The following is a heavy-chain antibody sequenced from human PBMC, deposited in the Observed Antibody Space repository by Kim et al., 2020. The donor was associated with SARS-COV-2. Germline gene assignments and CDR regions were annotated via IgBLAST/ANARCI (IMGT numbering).Heavy chain of an antibody. J-gene: IGHJ4*02. V-gene: IGHV1-24*01. CDR3: ATAMGRAVAGTYGIDD. D-gene: IGHD6-13*01. CDR2: FNPDDGET. CDR1: GYTFTDLY. Sequence: ASVKVSCKASGYTFTDLYMHWVRQAPGKGLEWMGGFNPDDGETNYAQKFQGRVTMTEDTSTDTAYMELSRLRSEDTAVYYCATAMGRAVAGTYGIDDWGQGTPVTVSS.